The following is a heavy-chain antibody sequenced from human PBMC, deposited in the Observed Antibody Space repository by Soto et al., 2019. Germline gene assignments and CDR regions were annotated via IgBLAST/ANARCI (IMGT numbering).Heavy chain of an antibody. D-gene: IGHD4-17*01. CDR1: GFTFSTYD. J-gene: IGHJ4*02. V-gene: IGHV3-30*18. CDR2: VSYEGSNK. Sequence: QVQLVESGGGVVQPGRSLRLSCAASGFTFSTYDMHWVRQAPGKGLEWVATVSYEGSNKYYAESVKGRFTISRDNSKNTLYLQMNSLRAEDTAVYYCAKDINYGVNLYYFDYWGQGTLVTVSS. CDR3: AKDINYGVNLYYFDY.